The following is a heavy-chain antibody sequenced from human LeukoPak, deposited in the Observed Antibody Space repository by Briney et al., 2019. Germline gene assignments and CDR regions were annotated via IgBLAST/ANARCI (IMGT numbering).Heavy chain of an antibody. Sequence: GGSLRLSCAASGFTFSSYSMNWVRQAPGKGLEWVSAISGSGGSTYYADSVKGRFTISRDNSKNTLYLQMNSLRAEDSAVYYCAKDIWIDIVVVVAATPAFDIWGQGTMVTVSS. CDR3: AKDIWIDIVVVVAATPAFDI. CDR2: ISGSGGST. D-gene: IGHD2-15*01. J-gene: IGHJ3*02. CDR1: GFTFSSYS. V-gene: IGHV3-23*01.